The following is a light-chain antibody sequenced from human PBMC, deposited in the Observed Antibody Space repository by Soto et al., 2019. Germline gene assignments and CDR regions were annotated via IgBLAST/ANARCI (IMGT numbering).Light chain of an antibody. CDR2: TNN. CDR3: AAWDASLGADG. J-gene: IGLJ1*01. CDR1: NSNIGTNT. Sequence: QSVLAQPPSASATPGQRVTISCSGSNSNIGTNTVNWYQQLPGTAPRLLIYTNNQRPSGVPQRFSGSKTGTSASLAIGGLQSEDGADYYCAAWDASLGADGFGTGTKVTVL. V-gene: IGLV1-44*01.